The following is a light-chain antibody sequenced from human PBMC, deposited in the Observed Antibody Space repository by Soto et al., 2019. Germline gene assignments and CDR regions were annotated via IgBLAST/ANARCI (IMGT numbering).Light chain of an antibody. CDR3: AVWDDSLNGPL. CDR1: TSNVGTYT. Sequence: QSVLTQSPSASGTPGQTVTISCSGSTSNVGTYTVDWYQQVPGAAPKLLIYRTYQRPSGVPDRFSGSKSGTSASLAISGLQSEDEADYYCAVWDDSLNGPLFGGGTQLTDL. V-gene: IGLV1-44*01. CDR2: RTY. J-gene: IGLJ2*01.